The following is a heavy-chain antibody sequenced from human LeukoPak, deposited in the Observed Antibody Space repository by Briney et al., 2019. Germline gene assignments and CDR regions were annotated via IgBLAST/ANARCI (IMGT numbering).Heavy chain of an antibody. CDR3: ARSLRD. CDR2: TFYRSKWHR. V-gene: IGHV6-1*01. Sequence: SQTLSLTCAISGDSVSSKSEAWDWIRQSPSRGLEWLGRTFYRSKWHRDYALSVKSRISVNPDTSKNQFCLQLNSVTPDDTAVYYCARSLRDWGQGTLVTVSS. J-gene: IGHJ4*02. CDR1: GDSVSSKSEA.